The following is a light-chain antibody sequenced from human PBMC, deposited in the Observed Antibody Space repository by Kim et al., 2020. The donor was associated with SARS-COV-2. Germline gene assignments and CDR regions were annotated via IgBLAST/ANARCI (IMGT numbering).Light chain of an antibody. J-gene: IGKJ1*01. V-gene: IGKV3-20*01. CDR2: RAA. Sequence: DIWLTQSPGTLSLSPGERVTLSCRANESITSSYLGWYHQKPGQAPRLLVYRAASRATGIPDRFSGGGSGTDFTLTISRVEPEDFGVYYCHYYGYSQTFGQGTKVDIK. CDR1: ESITSSY. CDR3: HYYGYSQT.